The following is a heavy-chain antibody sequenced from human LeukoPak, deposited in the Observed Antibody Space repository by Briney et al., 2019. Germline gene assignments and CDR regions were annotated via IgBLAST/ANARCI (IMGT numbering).Heavy chain of an antibody. D-gene: IGHD3-22*01. CDR1: GFTFSSYA. J-gene: IGHJ4*02. V-gene: IGHV3-23*01. CDR2: ISGSGGST. Sequence: GGSLRLSCAASGFTFSSYAMSWVRQAPGKGLEWVSAISGSGGSTYYADSVKGRFTISRDNSKNTLYLQMSSLRAEDTAVYYCTRAPLDSNGYSFDYWGQGTLVTVSS. CDR3: TRAPLDSNGYSFDY.